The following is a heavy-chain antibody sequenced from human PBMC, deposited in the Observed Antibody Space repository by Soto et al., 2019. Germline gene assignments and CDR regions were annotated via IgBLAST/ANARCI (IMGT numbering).Heavy chain of an antibody. J-gene: IGHJ4*01. D-gene: IGHD2-15*01. V-gene: IGHV5-51*01. CDR1: GYSFTSYW. CDR2: IYPGDSDT. Sequence: GESLKISCKGSGYSFTSYWIGWVRQMPGKGLEWMGIIYPGDSDTRYSPSFQGQVTISADKSISTSYLQWSSLKASDTAMYYCGRLPVLGRSGGARTTFDYCGHGTLVTVSS. CDR3: GRLPVLGRSGGARTTFDY.